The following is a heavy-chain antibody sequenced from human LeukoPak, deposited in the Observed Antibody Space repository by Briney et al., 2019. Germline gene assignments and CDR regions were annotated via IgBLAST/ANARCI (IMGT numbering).Heavy chain of an antibody. J-gene: IGHJ4*02. V-gene: IGHV3-23*01. D-gene: IGHD3-10*01. CDR1: GFTFSSYA. Sequence: GGSLRLSCAASGFTFSSYAMSWVRQAPGKGLEWVSAISGSGGSTYYADSVKGRFTISRDNSKNTLYLQMNSLGAEDTAVYYCAKGGGLWFGELYSDYWGQGTLVTVSS. CDR3: AKGGGLWFGELYSDY. CDR2: ISGSGGST.